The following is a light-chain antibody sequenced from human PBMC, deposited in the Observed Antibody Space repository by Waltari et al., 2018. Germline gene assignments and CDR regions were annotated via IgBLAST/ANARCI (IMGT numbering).Light chain of an antibody. CDR2: DTS. CDR1: AGAVPRGLY. CDR3: LISYSGVGV. J-gene: IGLJ3*02. V-gene: IGLV7-46*01. Sequence: QAVVTQEPSLTFSPGGTVPLTCGSSAGAVPRGLYPYWFQQKPGQAPRTLIYDTSNKHPWTPARVSGSLLGGKAALTLSGAQPEDEAEYYCLISYSGVGVFGGGTKLTVL.